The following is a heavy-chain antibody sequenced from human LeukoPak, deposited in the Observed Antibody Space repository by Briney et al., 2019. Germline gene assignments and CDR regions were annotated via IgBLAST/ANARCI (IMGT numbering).Heavy chain of an antibody. V-gene: IGHV1-2*02. J-gene: IGHJ4*02. CDR1: GYTFTGYY. CDR3: AASTVVEGEFDY. Sequence: ASVKVSCKASGYTFTGYYMHWVRQAPGQGLEWMGWINPNSGGTNYAQKFQGRVTMTRDTSIRTAYMELSRLRSDDTAVYYCAASTVVEGEFDYWGQGTLVTVSS. CDR2: INPNSGGT. D-gene: IGHD3-16*01.